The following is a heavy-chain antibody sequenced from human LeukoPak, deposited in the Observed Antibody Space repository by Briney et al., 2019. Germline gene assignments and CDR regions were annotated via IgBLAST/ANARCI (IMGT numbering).Heavy chain of an antibody. J-gene: IGHJ3*02. CDR2: ITPMSATP. Sequence: ASVKVSCKTSAGTFSRYAISWVRQAPAQGLELMGRITPMSATPSQTQWIQGRGTITADISTNTVYLDPSSLTSAHTALSFCAGDPPGTPVGFDIWGQGTMVTVSS. V-gene: IGHV1-69*06. CDR1: AGTFSRYA. CDR3: AGDPPGTPVGFDI.